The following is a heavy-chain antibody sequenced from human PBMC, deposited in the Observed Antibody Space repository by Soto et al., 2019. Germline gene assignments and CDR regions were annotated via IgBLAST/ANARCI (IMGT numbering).Heavy chain of an antibody. J-gene: IGHJ3*02. CDR3: ARPNVSDDYHPCAFDI. D-gene: IGHD4-17*01. CDR1: GYSFTSYW. Sequence: EVQLVQSGAEVKKPGESLKISCKGSGYSFTSYWIGWVRQMPGKGLEWMGIIYPGDSDTRYSPSFQGQVTISADKSISTAYLQWSSLKASDTAMYYCARPNVSDDYHPCAFDIWGQGTMVTVSS. CDR2: IYPGDSDT. V-gene: IGHV5-51*01.